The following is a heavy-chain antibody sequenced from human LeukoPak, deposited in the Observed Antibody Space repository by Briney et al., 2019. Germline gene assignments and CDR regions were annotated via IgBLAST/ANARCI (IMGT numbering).Heavy chain of an antibody. CDR1: GASISNYY. J-gene: IGHJ4*02. V-gene: IGHV4-59*01. Sequence: PSETLSLTCNVSGASISNYYWNWIRQPPGKGLEWIGYIFYTGSTNYNPSLKSRAAISVDPSKKQISLKLRSVTAADTAVYYCAREIGYGRPFDYWGQGTLVTVSS. D-gene: IGHD1-26*01. CDR2: IFYTGST. CDR3: AREIGYGRPFDY.